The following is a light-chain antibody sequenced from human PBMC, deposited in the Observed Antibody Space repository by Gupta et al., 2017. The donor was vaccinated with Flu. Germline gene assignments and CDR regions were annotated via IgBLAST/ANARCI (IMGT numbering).Light chain of an antibody. J-gene: IGKJ2*01. CDR2: LGA. Sequence: DVAVTQSPLSLPVTPGEPASISCRSSQSLLHSNGYNYLDWYLKKPGQCPQLLIYLGANRASGVPDRFSGSGSDTDGTLKSTRVKAEDVGVSYCRQALQTAHTLGQGTKMDIK. CDR1: QSLLHSNGYNY. V-gene: IGKV2-28*01. CDR3: RQALQTAHT.